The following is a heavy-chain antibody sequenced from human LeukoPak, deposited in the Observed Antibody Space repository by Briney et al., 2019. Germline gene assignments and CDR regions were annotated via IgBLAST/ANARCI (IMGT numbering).Heavy chain of an antibody. V-gene: IGHV4-59*01. CDR3: ARSSVLWFGELGRDYYFDY. CDR2: IYYSGST. Sequence: SETLSLTCTVSGGSISSYYWSWIRQPPGRGLEWIGYIYYSGSTNYNPSLESRDTISVDTSKNQFSLKLSSVTAADTAVYYGARSSVLWFGELGRDYYFDYWGQGTLVTVSS. J-gene: IGHJ4*02. CDR1: GGSISSYY. D-gene: IGHD3-10*01.